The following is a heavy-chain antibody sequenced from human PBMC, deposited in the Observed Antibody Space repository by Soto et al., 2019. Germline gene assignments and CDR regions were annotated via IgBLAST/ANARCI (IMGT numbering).Heavy chain of an antibody. J-gene: IGHJ4*02. CDR1: GGSISSDGYS. Sequence: QLQLQESGSGLVKPSQTLSLTCAVSGGSISSDGYSWSWIRQPPGQGLEWIGYIYHSGRTYYNPSLKSRVTISVDRSKNQFSLKLSSVTAADTAVYYCAAGGGLPRYYWGQGTLVTVSS. CDR3: AAGGGLPRYY. D-gene: IGHD5-12*01. CDR2: IYHSGRT. V-gene: IGHV4-30-2*01.